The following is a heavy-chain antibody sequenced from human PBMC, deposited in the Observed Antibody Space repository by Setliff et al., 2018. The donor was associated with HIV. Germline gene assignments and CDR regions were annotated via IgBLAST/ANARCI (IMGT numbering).Heavy chain of an antibody. V-gene: IGHV3-21*01. CDR3: ARAPYHHDGSGFKPWAHAFDI. Sequence: GGSLRLSCAASGFTFGDYTMNWVRQAPGKGLEWVSCISSSRNYRHYADSVKGRFTISRDNAKNSLYLEMNSLRAEDTAVYYCARAPYHHDGSGFKPWAHAFDIWGQGTMVTVSS. J-gene: IGHJ3*02. CDR1: GFTFGDYT. CDR2: ISSSRNYR. D-gene: IGHD3-22*01.